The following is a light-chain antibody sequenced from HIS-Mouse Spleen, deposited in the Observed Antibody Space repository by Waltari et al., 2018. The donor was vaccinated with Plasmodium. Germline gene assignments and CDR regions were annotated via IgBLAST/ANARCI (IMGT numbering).Light chain of an antibody. V-gene: IGLV3-10*01. CDR2: EDS. Sequence: SYELTQPPSVSVSPGQTARITCSGDAFPKKYAYWYQQKSGQAPVLVVYEDSKRPSGITVRFSGSSTGTMATLTIRGAQVEDEADYYCYSTDSSGNHRVFDGGNRLTVL. CDR1: AFPKKY. J-gene: IGLJ3*02. CDR3: YSTDSSGNHRV.